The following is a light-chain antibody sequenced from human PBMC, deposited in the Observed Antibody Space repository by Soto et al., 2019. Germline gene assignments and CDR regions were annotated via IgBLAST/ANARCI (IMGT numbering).Light chain of an antibody. CDR2: QDN. V-gene: IGLV3-1*01. Sequence: SYELTQPPSVSVSPGQTASITCSGDKLGDKYACWYQQKPCQPPVLVIYQDNKRSSGIPERFSGSNSGNTATLTIGGTQDMDEADYYCQAWDSSTGVFGGGTKLTVL. CDR3: QAWDSSTGV. J-gene: IGLJ2*01. CDR1: KLGDKY.